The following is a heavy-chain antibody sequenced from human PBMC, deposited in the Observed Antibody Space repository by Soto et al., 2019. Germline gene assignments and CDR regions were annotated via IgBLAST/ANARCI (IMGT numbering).Heavy chain of an antibody. D-gene: IGHD6-6*01. CDR1: GFTFSGYA. Sequence: PGGSLRLSCVASGFTFSGYAMHWFRQAPGKGLEWVAVMSNDGSNKYYADAVRGRFTISRDNSKNMLYQQMNSLRTEDTAVYYCAKGSSSAYYYYYGIDGWGQGTTVTVSS. CDR3: AKGSSSAYYYYYGIDG. V-gene: IGHV3-30*18. J-gene: IGHJ6*02. CDR2: MSNDGSNK.